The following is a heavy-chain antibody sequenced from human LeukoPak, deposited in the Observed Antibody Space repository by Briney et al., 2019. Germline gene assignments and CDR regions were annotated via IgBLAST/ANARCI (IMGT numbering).Heavy chain of an antibody. CDR1: GFSFSSYG. CDR3: ARSLPDYLDY. Sequence: GGSLRLSCAASGFSFSSYGMNWVRQAPGKGLEWVSLISGDGGTTYSADSVKGRFTISRDNSKNSLYLQMNSLRTEDTALYYCARSLPDYLDYWGQGTLVTVSS. V-gene: IGHV3-43*02. CDR2: ISGDGGTT. J-gene: IGHJ4*02.